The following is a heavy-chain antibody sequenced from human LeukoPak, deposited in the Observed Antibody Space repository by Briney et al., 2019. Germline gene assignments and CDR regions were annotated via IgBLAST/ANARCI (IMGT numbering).Heavy chain of an antibody. CDR1: GFTFSSYS. Sequence: GGSLRLSCAASGFTFSSYSMNWVRQAPGKGLEWVSYISSSGSTIYYADSVKGRFTISRDNAKNSLYPQMNSLRAEDTAVYYCARDLTGSGDYWGQGTLVAVSS. CDR3: ARDLTGSGDY. V-gene: IGHV3-48*04. J-gene: IGHJ4*02. CDR2: ISSSGSTI. D-gene: IGHD3-10*01.